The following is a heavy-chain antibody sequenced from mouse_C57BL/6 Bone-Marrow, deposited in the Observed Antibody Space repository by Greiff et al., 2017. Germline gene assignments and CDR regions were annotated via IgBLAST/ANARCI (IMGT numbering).Heavy chain of an antibody. CDR1: GYTFTSYW. J-gene: IGHJ3*01. CDR3: ARKRWLLPFAY. V-gene: IGHV1-61*01. D-gene: IGHD2-3*01. CDR2: IYPSDSET. Sequence: QVQLKQPGAELVRPGSSVKLSCKASGYTFTSYWMDWVKQRPGQGLEWIGNIYPSDSETHYNQKFKDKATLTVDKSSSTAYMQLSSLTSEDSAVYYCARKRWLLPFAYWGQGTLVTVSA.